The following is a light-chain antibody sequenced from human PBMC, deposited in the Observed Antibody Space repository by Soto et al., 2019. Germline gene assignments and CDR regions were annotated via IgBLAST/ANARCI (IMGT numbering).Light chain of an antibody. CDR2: GAS. CDR1: RSVSNY. Sequence: TVLTQSPDTLSLSPGERATLSCRASRSVSNYLAWYQQKPGQAHRLLIYGASIRATGIPDRFNGSGSGTDFTLTISRLEPEDFAVYYCQQYGNSRTFGQGTKVDI. V-gene: IGKV3-20*01. J-gene: IGKJ1*01. CDR3: QQYGNSRT.